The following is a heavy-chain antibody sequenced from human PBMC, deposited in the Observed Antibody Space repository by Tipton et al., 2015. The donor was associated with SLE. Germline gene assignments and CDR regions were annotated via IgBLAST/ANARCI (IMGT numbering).Heavy chain of an antibody. CDR3: ARGAPLGFDY. V-gene: IGHV4-59*01. CDR1: GGSISSYY. Sequence: GLVKPSETLSLTCTISGGSISSYYWSWIRQPPGRGLEWIGYIFYTGSTNYNPSLKSRVTISVDTSKNQFSLRLSSVTAADTAVYYCARGAPLGFDYWGQGTLVTVSS. CDR2: IFYTGST. J-gene: IGHJ4*02.